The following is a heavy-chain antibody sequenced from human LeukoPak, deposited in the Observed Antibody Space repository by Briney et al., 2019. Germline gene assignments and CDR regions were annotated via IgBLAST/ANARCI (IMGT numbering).Heavy chain of an antibody. CDR2: IYYSGST. CDR1: GGSISSSTYY. D-gene: IGHD6-19*01. J-gene: IGHJ5*02. CDR3: ARDRYSSGWYSGWFDP. V-gene: IGHV4-39*02. Sequence: SETLSLACTVSGGSISSSTYYWGWIRQPPGKGLEWIGNIYYSGSTYYNPSLKSRVTISVDTSKNQFSLKLSSVTAGATAVYYCARDRYSSGWYSGWFDPWGQGTLVTVSS.